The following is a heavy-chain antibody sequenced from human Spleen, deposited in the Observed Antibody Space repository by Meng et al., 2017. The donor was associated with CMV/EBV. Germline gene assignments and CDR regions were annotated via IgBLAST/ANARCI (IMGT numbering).Heavy chain of an antibody. CDR1: GSA. J-gene: IGHJ3*01. D-gene: IGHD2-2*01. CDR2: IRSEGNSYGT. CDR3: TRFPYCSSSSCPWGNPFDL. Sequence: GSAIHWVRQASGKGLEWLGRIRSEGNSYGTVYAASVRGRFTLSRDDSKNTAYLQMNSLKSDDTAVYYCTRFPYCSSSSCPWGNPFDLWGQGTMVTVSS. V-gene: IGHV3-73*01.